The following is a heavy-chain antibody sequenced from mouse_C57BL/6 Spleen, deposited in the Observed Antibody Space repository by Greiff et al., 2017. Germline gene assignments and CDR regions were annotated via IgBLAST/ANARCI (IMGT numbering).Heavy chain of an antibody. V-gene: IGHV1-82*01. CDR1: GYAFSSSW. D-gene: IGHD2-3*01. CDR2: IYPGDGDT. Sequence: VQLQQSGPELVKPGASVKISCKASGYAFSSSWMNWVKQRPGKGLEWIGRIYPGDGDTNYNGKFKGKATLTADKSSSTAYMQLSSLKSEDSAVYFCAREGDGYYFDYWGQGTTLTVSS. CDR3: AREGDGYYFDY. J-gene: IGHJ2*01.